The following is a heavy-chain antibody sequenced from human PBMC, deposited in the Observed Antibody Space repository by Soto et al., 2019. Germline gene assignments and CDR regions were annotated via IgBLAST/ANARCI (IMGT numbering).Heavy chain of an antibody. CDR1: GGSISSYY. Sequence: SETLSLTCTVSGGSISSYYWSWIRQPPGKGLEWIGYIYYSGSTNYNPSLKSRVTISVDTSKNQFSLKLSSVTAADTAVYYCARSLGYCSGGSCYPEKWFDPWGQGTLVTVSS. D-gene: IGHD2-15*01. V-gene: IGHV4-59*01. J-gene: IGHJ5*02. CDR3: ARSLGYCSGGSCYPEKWFDP. CDR2: IYYSGST.